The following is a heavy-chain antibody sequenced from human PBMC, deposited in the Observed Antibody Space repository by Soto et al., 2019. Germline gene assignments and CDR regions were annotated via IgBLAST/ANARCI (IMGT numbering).Heavy chain of an antibody. V-gene: IGHV4-59*01. CDR3: ARDRSHSSAYWWLDY. CDR2: IYYSGST. CDR1: GGSISSYY. D-gene: IGHD3-22*01. Sequence: ASETLSLTCTVSGGSISSYYWRWILQPPGKGLEWIGYIYYSGSTNYNPSLKSRVTISVDTSKNQFSLKLSSVTAADTAMYYCARDRSHSSAYWWLDYWGQGTQVTVSS. J-gene: IGHJ4*02.